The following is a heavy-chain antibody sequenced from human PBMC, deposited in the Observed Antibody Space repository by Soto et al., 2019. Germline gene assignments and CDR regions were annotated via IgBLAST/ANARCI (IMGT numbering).Heavy chain of an antibody. D-gene: IGHD2-15*01. CDR1: GFTFTTYA. Sequence: ASVKVSCKTSGFTFTTYAMHWVRQAPGQSLEWMGWINAGNGNTKYSQKFQGRVTFTRDTSASTASMELTSLRSEDTAVYYCAREGYCSGDTCYPHGFDYWGQGALVTALL. V-gene: IGHV1-3*01. CDR2: INAGNGNT. J-gene: IGHJ4*02. CDR3: AREGYCSGDTCYPHGFDY.